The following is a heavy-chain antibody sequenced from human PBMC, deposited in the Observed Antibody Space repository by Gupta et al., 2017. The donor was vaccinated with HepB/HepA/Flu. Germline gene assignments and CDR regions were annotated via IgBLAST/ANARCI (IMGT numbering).Heavy chain of an antibody. Sequence: VQVVESGGGLVQPGGSLRLSCAASAVSVTGNYMKWVRQAPGKGLEWVSALHGIEDTYYAASVKGRFFISRDISKSTVYLQMDRRRGEDTAVYYCGSFSIWGQGTRVTVSS. J-gene: IGHJ4*02. CDR3: GSFSI. V-gene: IGHV3-66*01. CDR1: AVSVTGNY. CDR2: LHGIEDT. D-gene: IGHD5-24*01.